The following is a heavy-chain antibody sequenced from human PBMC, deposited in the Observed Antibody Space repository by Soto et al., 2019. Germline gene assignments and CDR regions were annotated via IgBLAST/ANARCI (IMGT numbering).Heavy chain of an antibody. CDR1: GGSISSGGYS. V-gene: IGHV4-30-2*01. CDR3: ARALDYSNYYDY. D-gene: IGHD4-4*01. Sequence: SETLSLTCAVSGGSISSGGYSWSWIRQPPGKGLEWIGYIYHSGSTYYNPSLKSRVTISVDRSKNQFSLKLSSVTAADTAVYYCARALDYSNYYDYWGQGTLVTVS. J-gene: IGHJ4*02. CDR2: IYHSGST.